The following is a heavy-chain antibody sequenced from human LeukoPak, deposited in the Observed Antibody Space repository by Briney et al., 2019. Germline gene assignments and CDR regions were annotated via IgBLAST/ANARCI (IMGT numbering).Heavy chain of an antibody. CDR2: IYNDGST. V-gene: IGHV3-53*01. CDR1: GFTVSTNY. D-gene: IGHD3-10*01. Sequence: GGSLRLSCAASGFTVSTNYMSWVRQAPGKGLQWVSIIYNDGSTYYADSVKGRFTISRDNSKNTLSLQMNSLRAEDTAIYYCARTSVALGVSDALDIWGQGTMVTVSS. J-gene: IGHJ3*02. CDR3: ARTSVALGVSDALDI.